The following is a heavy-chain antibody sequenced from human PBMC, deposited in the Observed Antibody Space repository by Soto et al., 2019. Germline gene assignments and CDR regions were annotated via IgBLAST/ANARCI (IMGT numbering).Heavy chain of an antibody. J-gene: IGHJ6*02. CDR1: GGTIRRYA. Sequence: QVQLVQSGAEVKKPGSSVKVSCKTSGGTIRRYAISWVRQAPGQGLEWLGGIIPAFHTTNYAPKFQGRVTITADESMNTAYMEVSSLRSEDTAVYYCARDNGDYPDLYYYYGMNVWGQGTTVTVSS. V-gene: IGHV1-69*01. CDR3: ARDNGDYPDLYYYYGMNV. D-gene: IGHD4-17*01. CDR2: IIPAFHTT.